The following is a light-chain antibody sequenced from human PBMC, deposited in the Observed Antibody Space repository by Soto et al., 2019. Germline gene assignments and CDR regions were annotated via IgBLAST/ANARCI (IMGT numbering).Light chain of an antibody. CDR2: EGN. Sequence: QSALTQPASVSGSPGQSITISCTGTSSDVGSYNLVSWYQQHPGKAPKLMIYEGNKRPSGVSNRFSGSKSGNTASLTISGLQAEDEADYYWYSDAGQRFVFGRGTKVTVL. V-gene: IGLV2-23*01. J-gene: IGLJ2*01. CDR3: YSDAGQRFV. CDR1: SSDVGSYNL.